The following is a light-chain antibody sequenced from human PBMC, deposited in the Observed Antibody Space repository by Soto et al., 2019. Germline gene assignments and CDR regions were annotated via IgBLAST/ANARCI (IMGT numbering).Light chain of an antibody. Sequence: EIVMTQSPATLSVSPGERATLSCRASQSVNYNLAWYQQKPGQAPRLLIYSASTRATGTPARFSGSGSGTEFTLTISRLQSEDFAVYYCQQRSNWLALTFGGGTKVEIK. J-gene: IGKJ4*01. CDR3: QQRSNWLALT. V-gene: IGKV3D-15*01. CDR2: SAS. CDR1: QSVNYN.